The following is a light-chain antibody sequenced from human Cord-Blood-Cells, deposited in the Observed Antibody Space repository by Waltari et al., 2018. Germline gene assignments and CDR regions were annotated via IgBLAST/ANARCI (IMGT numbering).Light chain of an antibody. CDR1: SSNIGSNT. V-gene: IGLV1-44*01. Sequence: QSVLTQPPSASGTPGQRVTISCSGSSSNIGSNTVNWYQQLPGTAPKLLIYRNNRRPSRVPDRFSGSKSGTAASLAISGLQAEDEADYYCAAWDDSLNGGVFGGGTKLTVL. J-gene: IGLJ3*02. CDR2: RNN. CDR3: AAWDDSLNGGV.